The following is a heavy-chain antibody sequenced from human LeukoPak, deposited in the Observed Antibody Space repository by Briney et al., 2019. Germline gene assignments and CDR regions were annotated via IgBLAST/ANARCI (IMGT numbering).Heavy chain of an antibody. CDR1: RFAFSSYC. CDR3: ARGSRGAFDI. J-gene: IGHJ3*02. Sequence: GGSLRLSCAASRFAFSSYCMSWVRQAPGKGLEWVANMKLEGGDKYYVGSVKGRFTISGDNAKNSLYLQMNSLRADDTAVYYCARGSRGAFDIWGQGTMVTVSS. V-gene: IGHV3-7*01. D-gene: IGHD6-19*01. CDR2: MKLEGGDK.